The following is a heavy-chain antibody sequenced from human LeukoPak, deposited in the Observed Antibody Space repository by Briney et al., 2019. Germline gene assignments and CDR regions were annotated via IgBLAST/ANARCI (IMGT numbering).Heavy chain of an antibody. CDR2: IRSKAYGGTT. D-gene: IGHD5-12*01. CDR1: GFTFGDYA. CDR3: TRGRGYSGYDSHY. Sequence: GGYLRLSCTASGFTFGDYAMSWGRQAPGKGLEWVGFIRSKAYGGTTEYAASVKGRFTISRDDSKSIAYLQMNSLKTEDTAVYYCTRGRGYSGYDSHYWGQGPLVPVSS. V-gene: IGHV3-49*04. J-gene: IGHJ4*02.